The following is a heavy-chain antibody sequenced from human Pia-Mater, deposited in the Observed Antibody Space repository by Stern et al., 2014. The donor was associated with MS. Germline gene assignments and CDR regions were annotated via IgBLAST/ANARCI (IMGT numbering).Heavy chain of an antibody. D-gene: IGHD2-21*02. CDR2: IIPILGAA. CDR1: GGPFSANA. V-gene: IGHV1-69*01. CDR3: ARGAYCGGDCYWGWFDS. J-gene: IGHJ5*01. Sequence: VQLVQSGAEVKKPGTSVKVSCKVSGGPFSANAFSWVRQAPGQGHEWLGGIIPILGAADYAQNFQGRVTITAAESTSTVYMEMSSLRSEDTAVYHCARGAYCGGDCYWGWFDSWGQGTLVTVSS.